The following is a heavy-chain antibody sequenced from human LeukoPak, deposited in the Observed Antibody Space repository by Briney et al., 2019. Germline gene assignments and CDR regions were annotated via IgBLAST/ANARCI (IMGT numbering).Heavy chain of an antibody. CDR2: IYLDGSRA. D-gene: IGHD3-22*01. V-gene: IGHV3-7*01. J-gene: IGHJ4*02. CDR3: ATLPYYYDSSGSYYFDY. Sequence: PGGSLRLSCAVSGFTFSNYWMSWARQSPGKGLEWVANIYLDGSRAYYVDSVKGRFTISRDNSKNTLYLQMNSLRVEDTAVYYCATLPYYYDSSGSYYFDYWGQGTLVTVSS. CDR1: GFTFSNYW.